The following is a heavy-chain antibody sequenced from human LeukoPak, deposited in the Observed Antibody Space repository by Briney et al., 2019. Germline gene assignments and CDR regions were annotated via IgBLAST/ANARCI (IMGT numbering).Heavy chain of an antibody. CDR3: ARGRGYDSSGYYHDALDV. CDR2: ISTYNGDT. J-gene: IGHJ3*01. V-gene: IGHV1-18*01. CDR1: GYTFTNYG. Sequence: ASVKVSCKASGYTFTNYGISWVRQAPGQGLEWMGWISTYNGDTNYAQKLQGRVTMTTDTSTSTASMELRSLRSDDTAVYYCARGRGYDSSGYYHDALDVWGQGTMVTVSS. D-gene: IGHD3-22*01.